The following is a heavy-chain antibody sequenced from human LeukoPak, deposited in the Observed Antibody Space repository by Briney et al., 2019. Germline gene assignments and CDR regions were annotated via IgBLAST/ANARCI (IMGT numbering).Heavy chain of an antibody. D-gene: IGHD2-2*01. CDR2: ISAYNGNT. V-gene: IGHV1-18*01. CDR1: GYTFTSYG. J-gene: IGHJ5*02. CDR3: ARDQEDIVVVPAAIDPNNNWFDP. Sequence: ASVKVSCKASGYTFTSYGISWVRQAPGQGLEGMGWISAYNGNTNYAQKLQGRVTMTTDTSTSTAYMELRSLRSDDTAAYYCARDQEDIVVVPAAIDPNNNWFDPWGQGTLVTVSS.